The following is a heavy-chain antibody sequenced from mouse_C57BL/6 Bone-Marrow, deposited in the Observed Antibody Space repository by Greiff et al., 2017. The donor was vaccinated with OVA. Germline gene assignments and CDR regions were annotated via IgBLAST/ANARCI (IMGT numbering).Heavy chain of an antibody. CDR1: GYSFTGYY. V-gene: IGHV1-42*01. CDR2: INPSTGGT. J-gene: IGHJ4*01. CDR3: ASLRSSMDY. D-gene: IGHD1-1*01. Sequence: VHVKQSGPELVKPGASVKISCKASGYSFTGYYMNWVKQSPEKSLEWIGEINPSTGGTTYNQKFKAKATLTVDKSSSTAYMQLKSLTSEDSAVYYCASLRSSMDYWGQGTSVTVSS.